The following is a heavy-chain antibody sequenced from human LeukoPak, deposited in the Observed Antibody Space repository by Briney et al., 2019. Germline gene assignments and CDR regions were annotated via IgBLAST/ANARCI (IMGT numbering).Heavy chain of an antibody. V-gene: IGHV5-51*01. Sequence: GESLXXSFEVSGDSFSSYWIAWVRQKPGKGLEWMGIIFPGDSDTRYSPSFQGQVTISDDNSINTAHLQWSSLKASDAAMYYCARLVQMPQGYFDHWGQGTLVTVSS. D-gene: IGHD5-24*01. CDR2: IFPGDSDT. CDR3: ARLVQMPQGYFDH. J-gene: IGHJ4*02. CDR1: GDSFSSYW.